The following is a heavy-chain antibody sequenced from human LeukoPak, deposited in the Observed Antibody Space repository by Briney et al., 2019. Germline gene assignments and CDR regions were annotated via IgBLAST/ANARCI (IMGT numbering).Heavy chain of an antibody. J-gene: IGHJ4*02. V-gene: IGHV4-59*08. Sequence: SETLSLTCSVSGGSVSNYYWSWIRQPPGKGLEWIGYVYYTGSTNYNPSLKSRVTMFEDKSKNQFSLRLYSVTVADTAVYYCARHFAYSSSSYFDYWGQGALVTVSS. CDR2: VYYTGST. CDR3: ARHFAYSSSSYFDY. D-gene: IGHD6-6*01. CDR1: GGSVSNYY.